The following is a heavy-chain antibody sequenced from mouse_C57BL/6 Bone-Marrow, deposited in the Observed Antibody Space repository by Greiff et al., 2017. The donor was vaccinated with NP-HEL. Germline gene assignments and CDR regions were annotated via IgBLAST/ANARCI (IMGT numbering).Heavy chain of an antibody. CDR3: ARLGFAMGY. J-gene: IGHJ4*01. V-gene: IGHV1-82*01. Sequence: VQLQQSGPELVKPGASVKISCKASGYAFSSSWMNWVKQRPGKGLEWIGRIYPGDGDTNYNGKFKGKATLTADKSSSTAYMQLSSLTSEDSAVYFCARLGFAMGYWGQGASVTVSS. D-gene: IGHD1-2*01. CDR1: GYAFSSSW. CDR2: IYPGDGDT.